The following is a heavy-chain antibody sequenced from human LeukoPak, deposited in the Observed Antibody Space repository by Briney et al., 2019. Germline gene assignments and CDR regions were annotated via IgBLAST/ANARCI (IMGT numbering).Heavy chain of an antibody. CDR2: ISYDGSNK. CDR1: GFTFSSYG. V-gene: IGHV3-30*18. D-gene: IGHD3-22*01. J-gene: IGHJ4*02. Sequence: GRSLRLSCAASGFTFSSYGMHWVRQAPGKGLEWVAVISYDGSNKYYADSVKGRFTISRDNSKNTLYLQMNSLRAEDTAVYYCAKDVRYDSCVVDYWGQGTLVTVSS. CDR3: AKDVRYDSCVVDY.